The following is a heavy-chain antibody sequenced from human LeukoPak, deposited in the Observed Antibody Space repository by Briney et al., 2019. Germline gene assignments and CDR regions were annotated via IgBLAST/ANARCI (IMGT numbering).Heavy chain of an antibody. V-gene: IGHV4-61*01. J-gene: IGHJ6*03. CDR2: IYYSGST. CDR1: GGSISSGSYY. CDR3: AGAYYYGSGSSRYMDV. D-gene: IGHD3-10*01. Sequence: SETLSLTCTVSGGSISSGSYYWSWIRQPPGKGLEWIGYIYYSGSTNYNPSLKSRVTISVDTSKNQFSLKLSSVTAADTAVYYCAGAYYYGSGSSRYMDVWGKGTTVTISS.